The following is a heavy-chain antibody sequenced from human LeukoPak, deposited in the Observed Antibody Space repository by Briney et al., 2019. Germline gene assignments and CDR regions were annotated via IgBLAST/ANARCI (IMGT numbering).Heavy chain of an antibody. CDR1: GYTSTGYY. D-gene: IGHD4-23*01. J-gene: IGHJ4*02. V-gene: IGHV1-46*01. CDR3: ARAFGTVVTHDFDY. CDR2: INPSGGST. Sequence: GASVKVSCKASGYTSTGYYMHWVPQAPGQGLEWMGIINPSGGSTSYAQKFQGRVTMTRDTSTSTVYMELSSLRSEDTAVYYCARAFGTVVTHDFDYWGQGTLVTVSS.